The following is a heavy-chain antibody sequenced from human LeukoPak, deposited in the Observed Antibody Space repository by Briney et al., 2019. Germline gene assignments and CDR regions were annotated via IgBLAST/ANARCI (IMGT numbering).Heavy chain of an antibody. CDR3: ARVGSDNPILIGPEDDWYFDL. Sequence: SSETLSPTCSVSGGSISGSAYFWGWVRQPPGKGLEWIGRIYTSGSTNYNPSLRSRVTMSVDTSKKQFSLKLKSVTAADTAVYFCARVGSDNPILIGPEDDWYFDLWGRGTLVTVSS. V-gene: IGHV4-61*05. CDR1: GGSISGSAYF. CDR2: IYTSGST. J-gene: IGHJ2*01. D-gene: IGHD2/OR15-2a*01.